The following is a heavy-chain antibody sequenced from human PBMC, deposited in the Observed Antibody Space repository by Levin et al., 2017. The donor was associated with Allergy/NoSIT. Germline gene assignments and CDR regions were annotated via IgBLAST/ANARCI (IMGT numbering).Heavy chain of an antibody. J-gene: IGHJ4*02. V-gene: IGHV3-7*01. CDR3: ARPPGRRLDY. CDR2: INQDGSQT. Sequence: GESLKISCEASGFAFSSYWMTWVRQAPGKGLEWVANINQDGSQTYYVDSVKGRFTISRDNAKNSLYLEMNSLRAEDTADYYCARPPGRRLDYWGQGTLVTVSS. CDR1: GFAFSSYW.